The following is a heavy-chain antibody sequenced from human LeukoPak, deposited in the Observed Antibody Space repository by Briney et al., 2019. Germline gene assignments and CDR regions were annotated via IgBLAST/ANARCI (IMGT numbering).Heavy chain of an antibody. Sequence: PGGSLRLSCAASGFSFSSHNMNWVRQAPGKGLEWVSCITSNNDIYYADAVKGRFTISRDNAKKSLYLQMNSLRGDDTAVYYCARYCSGGCYSGLLWDQGTLVTVSS. J-gene: IGHJ4*02. CDR3: ARYCSGGCYSGLL. CDR2: ITSNNDI. CDR1: GFSFSSHN. V-gene: IGHV3-69-1*01. D-gene: IGHD2-21*02.